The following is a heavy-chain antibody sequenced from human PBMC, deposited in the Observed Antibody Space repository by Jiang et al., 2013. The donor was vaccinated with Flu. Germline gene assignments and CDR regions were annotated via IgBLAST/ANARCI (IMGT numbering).Heavy chain of an antibody. CDR1: SGSISSHY. CDR2: IHNSGTT. D-gene: IGHD2-21*02. J-gene: IGHJ6*02. Sequence: GPGLVKPSETLSLTCTVSSGSISSHYWSWIRQPPGKGLEWIGYIHNSGTTNYNPSLKSRVTISIDTSTNQFSLKLISVTAPDTAVYYCARSYCGGDCYSMFGYSYYCMDVWGQGTTVTVSS. V-gene: IGHV4-59*08. CDR3: ARSYCGGDCYSMFGYSYYCMDV.